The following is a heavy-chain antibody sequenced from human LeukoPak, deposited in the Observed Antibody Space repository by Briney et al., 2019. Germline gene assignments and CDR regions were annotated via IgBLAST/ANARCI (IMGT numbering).Heavy chain of an antibody. V-gene: IGHV1-46*01. CDR2: INPSGGST. D-gene: IGHD3-10*01. Sequence: ASVKVSCKAPGHPFTICFIHCVPRAPRQGFEWMGIINPSGGSTTYAEKFQGRLTVTRDTSTSTFHMDLNSLTSDDTAVYYCAILSELALRTQSSVRRCLQWGQGTLVTVSS. CDR1: GHPFTICF. CDR3: AILSELALRTQSSVRRCLQ. J-gene: IGHJ4*02.